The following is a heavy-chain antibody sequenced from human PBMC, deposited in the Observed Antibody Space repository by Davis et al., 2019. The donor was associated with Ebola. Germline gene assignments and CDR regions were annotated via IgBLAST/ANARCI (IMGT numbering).Heavy chain of an antibody. CDR2: ISGDGSDT. J-gene: IGHJ4*02. V-gene: IGHV3-43*02. CDR3: VKDIDGAVAVANLGLDF. D-gene: IGHD5-12*01. Sequence: GESLKISCAASGFTFNDYAMHWVRQPPGKALEWVSLISGDGSDTYIAESLKGRFTISRDNSKNSLYLEINSLRSEDAALYYCVKDIDGAVAVANLGLDFWGQGILVTVSS. CDR1: GFTFNDYA.